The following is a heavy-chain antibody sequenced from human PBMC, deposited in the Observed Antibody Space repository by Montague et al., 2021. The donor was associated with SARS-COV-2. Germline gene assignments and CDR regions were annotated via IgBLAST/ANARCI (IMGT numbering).Heavy chain of an antibody. V-gene: IGHV3-23*01. D-gene: IGHD3-16*01. CDR3: AKHLVPWYYFDY. J-gene: IGHJ4*02. Sequence: SLRLSCAAPGFFFNSYVMSWVRQAPGKGLEWVSSISGGSETINYADSVKGRFTISRDRSKNTLYLQLNNLRADDAAVYYCAKHLVPWYYFDYWGQGTLVTVSS. CDR2: ISGGSETI. CDR1: GFFFNSYV.